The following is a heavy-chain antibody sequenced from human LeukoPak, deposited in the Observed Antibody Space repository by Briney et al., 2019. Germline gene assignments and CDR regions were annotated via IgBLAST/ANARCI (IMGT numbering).Heavy chain of an antibody. CDR2: INTDGTVT. CDR3: ATKQWLAPPPDS. J-gene: IGHJ6*01. V-gene: IGHV3-74*01. D-gene: IGHD6-19*01. CDR1: GVTFTKYW. Sequence: PGRSLRPSSAASGVTFTKYWILWVRHAPRQGLESVSRINTDGTVTTYADSVKGRFTVSRDNADNTMFLQMNSVRDEDTAGYYCATKQWLAPPPDSWGQGTPVTASS.